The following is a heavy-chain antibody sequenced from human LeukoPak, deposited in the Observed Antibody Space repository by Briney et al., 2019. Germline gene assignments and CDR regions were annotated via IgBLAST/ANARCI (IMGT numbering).Heavy chain of an antibody. V-gene: IGHV3-48*01. J-gene: IGHJ3*02. D-gene: IGHD6-19*01. Sequence: GGSLRLSCAASGFTFSSYSMNWVRQAPGKGLEWVSYISSSSSTIYYADSVKGRFTISRDNAKNSLYLQMTSLRAEDTAVYYCAREYSSGWFDAFDIWGQGTMVTVSS. CDR3: AREYSSGWFDAFDI. CDR1: GFTFSSYS. CDR2: ISSSSSTI.